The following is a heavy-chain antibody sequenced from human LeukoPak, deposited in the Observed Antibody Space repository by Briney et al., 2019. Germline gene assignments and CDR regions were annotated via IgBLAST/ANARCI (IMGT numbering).Heavy chain of an antibody. V-gene: IGHV4-34*01. CDR2: INHSGST. D-gene: IGHD5-18*01. CDR3: ARGIQLWSYYYYYYMDV. J-gene: IGHJ6*03. CDR1: GGSFSGYY. Sequence: PSETLSLTCAVYGGSFSGYYWSWIRQPPGKGLEWIGEINHSGSTNYNPSLKSRVTISVDTFKNQFSLKLSSVTAADTAVYYCARGIQLWSYYYYYYMDVWGKGTTVTVSS.